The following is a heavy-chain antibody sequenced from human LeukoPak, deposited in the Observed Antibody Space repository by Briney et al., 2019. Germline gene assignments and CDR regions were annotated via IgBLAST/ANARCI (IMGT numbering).Heavy chain of an antibody. Sequence: GGSLRLTCAASGFSFGDYWMNWVRQAPGKGLEWVANIKQDGSDKAYVDSVRGRFTISRDNARNSLYLQMNSLRAEDTAVYYCARDSSGYQWGQGTLVTVSS. D-gene: IGHD3-22*01. J-gene: IGHJ4*02. V-gene: IGHV3-7*01. CDR1: GFSFGDYW. CDR3: ARDSSGYQ. CDR2: IKQDGSDK.